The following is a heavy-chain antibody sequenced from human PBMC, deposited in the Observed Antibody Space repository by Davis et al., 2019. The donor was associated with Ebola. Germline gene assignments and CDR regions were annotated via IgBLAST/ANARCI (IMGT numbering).Heavy chain of an antibody. V-gene: IGHV4-39*01. Sequence: MPSETLSLTCTVSGGSISSSSYYWGWTRQPPGKGLECIGTIYYNGSTNYNPSLKSRVTISVDTSKNQFSLKLSSVTAADTAMYYCARRGTSSWYARWFDPWGQGTLVTVSS. CDR3: ARRGTSSWYARWFDP. D-gene: IGHD6-13*01. CDR2: IYYNGST. CDR1: GGSISSSSYY. J-gene: IGHJ5*02.